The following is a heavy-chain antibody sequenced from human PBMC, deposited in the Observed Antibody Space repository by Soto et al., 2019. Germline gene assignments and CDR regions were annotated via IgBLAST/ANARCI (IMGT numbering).Heavy chain of an antibody. D-gene: IGHD3-16*02. CDR2: IQSDGSST. CDR1: GFTLCAYW. CDR3: VGGYRSDY. J-gene: IGHJ4*02. Sequence: HPGGSPRLSCAASGFTLCAYWMHWVRQAPGKGLVWVSRIQSDGSSTSYADSVRGRFTISRDNAKNTLYLQMNSLRADDTAVYYCVGGYRSDYWGQGTLVTVSS. V-gene: IGHV3-74*01.